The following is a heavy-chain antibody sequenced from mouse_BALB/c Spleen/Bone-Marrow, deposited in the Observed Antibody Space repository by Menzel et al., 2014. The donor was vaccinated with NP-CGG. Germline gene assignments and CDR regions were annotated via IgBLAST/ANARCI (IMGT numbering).Heavy chain of an antibody. J-gene: IGHJ1*01. D-gene: IGHD1-1*01. Sequence: VQLQQSGAELVKPGASVKLSCTASGFNIKDTYMHWVKQRPEQGLEWIGRIDPANGNTKYDPKFQGKATITADTSSNTAYQQLSSLTSENTAVYYCASYYYGRYFDVWGAGTTGTVSS. CDR1: GFNIKDTY. V-gene: IGHV14-3*02. CDR3: ASYYYGRYFDV. CDR2: IDPANGNT.